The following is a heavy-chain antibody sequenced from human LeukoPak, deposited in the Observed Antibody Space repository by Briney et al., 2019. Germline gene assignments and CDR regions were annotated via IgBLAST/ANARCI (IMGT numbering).Heavy chain of an antibody. J-gene: IGHJ5*02. CDR2: MYSGGDT. CDR1: GFTVSDNY. CDR3: ARDAPQVPAAGVLAS. Sequence: WGSLRLSCAASGFTVSDNYMSWVRQAPGKGLQWVSVMYSGGDTYYANSVKGRFTFSRDISTNTLSLQMNGLTTEDTALYYCARDAPQVPAAGVLASWGQGTLVSVSS. D-gene: IGHD6-13*01. V-gene: IGHV3-53*01.